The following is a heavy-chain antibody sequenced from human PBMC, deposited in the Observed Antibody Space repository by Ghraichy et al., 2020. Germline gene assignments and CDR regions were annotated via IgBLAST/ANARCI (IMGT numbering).Heavy chain of an antibody. Sequence: ASGKVSCKASGYIFIGYYMHWVRQAPGQGLEWMGRINPNSGGTNYAQKFQGRVTMTRDTSISTASMELSGLRSDDTAVYYCARAIYYDSSAYYFVWGQGTLVTVAS. V-gene: IGHV1-2*02. D-gene: IGHD3-22*01. CDR2: INPNSGGT. CDR1: GYIFIGYY. J-gene: IGHJ4*02. CDR3: ARAIYYDSSAYYFV.